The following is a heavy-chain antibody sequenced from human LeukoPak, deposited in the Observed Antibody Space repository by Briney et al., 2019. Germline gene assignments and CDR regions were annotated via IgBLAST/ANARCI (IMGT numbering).Heavy chain of an antibody. Sequence: GGSLRLSCAASGFTFSNYWMSWVRQAPGKGLEWVANIKQDGSEKYYVDSVEGRFTISRDNAKNSLYLQMNSLRAEDTAVYYCARDRGAVGYWGQGTLVTVSS. CDR3: ARDRGAVGY. CDR1: GFTFSNYW. CDR2: IKQDGSEK. J-gene: IGHJ4*02. D-gene: IGHD3-10*01. V-gene: IGHV3-7*01.